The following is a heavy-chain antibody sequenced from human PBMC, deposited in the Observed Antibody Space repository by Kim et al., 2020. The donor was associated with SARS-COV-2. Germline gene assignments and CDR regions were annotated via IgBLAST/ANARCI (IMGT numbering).Heavy chain of an antibody. J-gene: IGHJ4*02. D-gene: IGHD3-10*01. CDR2: ISASGGGT. Sequence: GGSLRLSCAASGFTFSSYAMSWVRHAPGQGLEWVSAISASGGGTYYPDSVKGRFTISRDNSKNTLYLQMNSLRDDDTAVYYCAKAPPPGSRSREGCDYWGQGTLVTVSS. CDR1: GFTFSSYA. CDR3: AKAPPPGSRSREGCDY. V-gene: IGHV3-23*01.